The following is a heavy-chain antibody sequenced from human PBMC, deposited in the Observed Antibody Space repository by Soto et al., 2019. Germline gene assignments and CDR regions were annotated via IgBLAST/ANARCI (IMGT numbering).Heavy chain of an antibody. Sequence: GGSLRLSCTASGFTFSKYPMHWVRQAPGKGLEYVSAISGDGGTTFYADSVRGRFTMSRDNLKNTLYLQMRSLRVEDMAVYYCARGQIPYGLDVWGQGTTVTVSS. J-gene: IGHJ6*02. V-gene: IGHV3-64*02. CDR1: GFTFSKYP. CDR2: ISGDGGTT. CDR3: ARGQIPYGLDV.